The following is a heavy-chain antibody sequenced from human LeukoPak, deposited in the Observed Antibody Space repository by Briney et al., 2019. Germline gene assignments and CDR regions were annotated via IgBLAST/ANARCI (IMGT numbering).Heavy chain of an antibody. Sequence: SETLSLTCSVSGYSISSGNYWGWIRLPPRKGLQWIGSIYHSGSTYYNPSLKSRVTISVDKSKNQFSLKLSSVTAADTAVYYCARDYYDFWSGYRALDYWGQGTLVTVSS. V-gene: IGHV4-38-2*02. CDR2: IYHSGST. D-gene: IGHD3-3*01. CDR1: GYSISSGNY. CDR3: ARDYYDFWSGYRALDY. J-gene: IGHJ4*02.